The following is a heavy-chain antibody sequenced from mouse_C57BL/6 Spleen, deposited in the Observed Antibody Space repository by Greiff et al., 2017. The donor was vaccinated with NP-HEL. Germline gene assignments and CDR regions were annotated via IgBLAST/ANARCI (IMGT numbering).Heavy chain of an antibody. CDR1: GYAFSSSW. CDR2: IYPGDGDT. V-gene: IGHV1-82*01. Sequence: QVQLQQSGPELVKPGASVKISCKASGYAFSSSWMNWVKQRPGKGLEWIGRIYPGDGDTNYNGKFKGKATLTADKSSSTAYMQLSSLTSEDSAVYFCASHGYYLKESGFAYWGQGTLVTVSA. D-gene: IGHD2-3*01. J-gene: IGHJ3*01. CDR3: ASHGYYLKESGFAY.